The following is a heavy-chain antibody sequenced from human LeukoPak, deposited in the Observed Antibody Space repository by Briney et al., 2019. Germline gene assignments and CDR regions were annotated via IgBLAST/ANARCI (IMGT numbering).Heavy chain of an antibody. Sequence: ASVKVSCKASGYTFTSYVINWVRQAPGQGLEWMGWISAYNGNTNYAQKFQGRVTMTTDTSTSTAYMELRSLRSDDTAVYYCARDYVVVPTAPCGYWGQGTLVTVSS. CDR2: ISAYNGNT. J-gene: IGHJ4*02. V-gene: IGHV1-18*01. CDR3: ARDYVVVPTAPCGY. CDR1: GYTFTSYV. D-gene: IGHD2-2*01.